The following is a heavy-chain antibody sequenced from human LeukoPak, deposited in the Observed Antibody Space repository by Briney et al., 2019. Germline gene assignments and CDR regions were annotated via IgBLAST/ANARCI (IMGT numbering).Heavy chain of an antibody. CDR3: ARGRWYDY. D-gene: IGHD2-15*01. V-gene: IGHV4-61*02. CDR1: GGSISSGGYS. Sequence: PSETLSLTCAVSGGSISSGGYSWSWIRQPPGKGLEWIGRIYTSGSTNYNPSLKSRVTMSVDTSKNQFSLKLSSVTAADTAVYYCARGRWYDYWGQGTLVTVSS. J-gene: IGHJ4*02. CDR2: IYTSGST.